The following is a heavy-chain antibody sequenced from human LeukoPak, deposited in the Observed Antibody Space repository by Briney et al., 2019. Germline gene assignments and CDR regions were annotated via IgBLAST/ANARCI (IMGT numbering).Heavy chain of an antibody. D-gene: IGHD3-3*01. CDR3: ARITIFGVHFDI. CDR2: IYYSGST. V-gene: IGHV4-39*01. J-gene: IGHJ3*02. CDR1: GGSISSSSYY. Sequence: PSETLSLTCTVSGGSISSSSYYWGWIRQPRGKGLEWIGSIYYSGSTYYNPSLKSRVTISVDTSKNQFSLKLSSVTAADTAVYYCARITIFGVHFDIWGQGTMVTVSS.